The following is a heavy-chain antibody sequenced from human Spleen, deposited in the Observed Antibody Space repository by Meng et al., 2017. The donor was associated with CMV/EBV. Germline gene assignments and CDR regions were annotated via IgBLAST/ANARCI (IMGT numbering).Heavy chain of an antibody. CDR1: GFTFNSYG. Sequence: GESLKISCAASGFTFNSYGMHWVRQAPGKGLEWVTFIRYDGSNKYYADSVKGRFTISRDNSKNTLYLQMNSLRAEDTAVYYCARAYCSSTSCPNLYYYYGMDVWGQGTTVTVSS. D-gene: IGHD2-2*01. J-gene: IGHJ6*02. CDR3: ARAYCSSTSCPNLYYYYGMDV. CDR2: IRYDGSNK. V-gene: IGHV3-30*02.